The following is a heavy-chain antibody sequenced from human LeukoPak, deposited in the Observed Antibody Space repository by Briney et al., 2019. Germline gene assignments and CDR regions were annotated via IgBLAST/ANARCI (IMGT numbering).Heavy chain of an antibody. J-gene: IGHJ4*02. CDR2: IYYSGST. Sequence: SETLSLTCAVYGGSFSGYYWSWIRQPPGKGLEWIGSIYYSGSTYYNPSLKSRVTISVDTSKNQFSLKLSSVTAADTAVYYCARHRQGGIYTSSWYGFDYWGQGTLVTVSS. D-gene: IGHD6-13*01. CDR1: GGSFSGYY. V-gene: IGHV4-34*01. CDR3: ARHRQGGIYTSSWYGFDY.